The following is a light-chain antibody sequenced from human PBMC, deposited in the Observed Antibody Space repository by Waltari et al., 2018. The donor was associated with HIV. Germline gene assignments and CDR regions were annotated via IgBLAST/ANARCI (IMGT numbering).Light chain of an antibody. V-gene: IGKV1-12*01. CDR2: AAD. J-gene: IGKJ4*01. Sequence: DIQMTQSPSSVSSSVGDRFTITCRSTQNINTCLSCYQQRPGQAPELLIYAADSLQSGVPLRFRGNGYGKDVNFTIRSPQTEDIATYYCQKGNNVPFNFGGGTKVEV. CDR1: QNINTC. CDR3: QKGNNVPFN.